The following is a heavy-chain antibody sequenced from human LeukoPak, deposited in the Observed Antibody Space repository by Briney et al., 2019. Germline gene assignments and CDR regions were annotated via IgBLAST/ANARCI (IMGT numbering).Heavy chain of an antibody. J-gene: IGHJ4*02. CDR3: AKESAVTTVFDY. D-gene: IGHD4-17*01. CDR2: ISGSGGRT. V-gene: IGHV3-23*01. Sequence: GGSLRLSCAASGFTFSSYGMSWVRQAPGKGLEWVPVISGSGGRTYYADSVKGRFTISRDNSKNTLYLQMNSLRAEDTAVYYCAKESAVTTVFDYWGQGTLVTVSS. CDR1: GFTFSSYG.